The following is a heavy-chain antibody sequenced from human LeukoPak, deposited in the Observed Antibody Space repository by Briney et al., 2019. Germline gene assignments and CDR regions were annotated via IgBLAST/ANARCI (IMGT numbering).Heavy chain of an antibody. CDR2: ISGNSGNT. V-gene: IGHV1-18*01. CDR1: GYWFISYG. CDR3: ARSGFTVVPNANYHDGMDV. Sequence: ASVKVSCKCSGYWFISYGINWVRQAPGQGLEWMGWISGNSGNTKYADKYQSRVTMTADTSTDTVYMELRSLRSDDTAVYYGARSGFTVVPNANYHDGMDVWGHGTTVTVSS. D-gene: IGHD2-2*01. J-gene: IGHJ6*02.